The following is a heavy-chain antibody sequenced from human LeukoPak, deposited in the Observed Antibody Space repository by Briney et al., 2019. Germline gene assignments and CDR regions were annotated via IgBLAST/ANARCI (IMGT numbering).Heavy chain of an antibody. V-gene: IGHV4-59*01. CDR2: IYYSGST. CDR3: ARVADSSGYYPFDY. CDR1: GGSISSYY. D-gene: IGHD3-22*01. Sequence: SETLSLTCSVSGGSISSYYWSWMRQPPGKGLEWIGYIYYSGSTNYNPSLKSRVTISVDTSKNQFSLKLSSVTAADTAVYYCARVADSSGYYPFDYWGQGTLVTVSS. J-gene: IGHJ4*02.